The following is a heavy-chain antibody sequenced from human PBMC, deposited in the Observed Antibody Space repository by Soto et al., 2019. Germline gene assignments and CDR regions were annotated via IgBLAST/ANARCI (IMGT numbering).Heavy chain of an antibody. CDR1: GGSISSSSYY. J-gene: IGHJ4*02. CDR3: ARHPTYYYGSSGYIDY. V-gene: IGHV4-39*01. CDR2: IYYSGST. D-gene: IGHD3-22*01. Sequence: SETLSLTCTVSGGSISSSSYYWGWIRQPPGKGLEWIGSIYYSGSTYYNPSLKSRVTISVDTSKNQFPLKLSSVTAADTAVYYCARHPTYYYGSSGYIDYWGQGTLVTVSS.